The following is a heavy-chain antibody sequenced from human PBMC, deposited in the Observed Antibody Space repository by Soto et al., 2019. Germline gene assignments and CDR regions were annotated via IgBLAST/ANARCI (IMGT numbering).Heavy chain of an antibody. J-gene: IGHJ4*02. CDR2: IYYSGST. CDR1: GGSISSYY. V-gene: IGHV4-59*08. D-gene: IGHD3-22*01. CDR3: ANSSGYYIFDY. Sequence: SETLSLTCTVSGGSISSYYWSWIRQPPGKGLEWIGYIYYSGSTNYNPSLKSRITISVDTSKNQFSLRLSSVTAADTAVYYCANSSGYYIFDYWGLGTLVTVFS.